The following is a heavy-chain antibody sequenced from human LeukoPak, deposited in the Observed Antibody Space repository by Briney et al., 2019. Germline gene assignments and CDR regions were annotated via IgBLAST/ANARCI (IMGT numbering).Heavy chain of an antibody. CDR3: ASEHEDSCGYYGFDY. CDR2: IYPGDSDT. Sequence: GESLKISCKGSGYSFTSYWIGWVRQMPGKGLEWMGIIYPGDSDTRYSPSFQGQVTISADKSLSTAYLQWSSLKASDTAMYYCASEHEDSCGYYGFDYWGQGTLVTVSS. J-gene: IGHJ4*02. V-gene: IGHV5-51*01. D-gene: IGHD5-18*01. CDR1: GYSFTSYW.